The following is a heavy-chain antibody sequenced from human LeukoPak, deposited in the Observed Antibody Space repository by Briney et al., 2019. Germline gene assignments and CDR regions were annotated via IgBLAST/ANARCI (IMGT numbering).Heavy chain of an antibody. CDR1: GGSITGFF. Sequence: SETLSLTCAVSGGSITGFFWTRIRQPAGEGLQYVGRIFSRGGANYNPSLQSRVAMSVDTSQNLFSLKLTSVTAADTAVYFCARVATPDVSSPLDFWGQGILVTVSS. J-gene: IGHJ4*02. D-gene: IGHD6-19*01. V-gene: IGHV4-4*07. CDR3: ARVATPDVSSPLDF. CDR2: IFSRGGA.